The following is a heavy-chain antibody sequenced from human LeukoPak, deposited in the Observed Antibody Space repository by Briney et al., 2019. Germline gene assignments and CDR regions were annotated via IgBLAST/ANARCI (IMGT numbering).Heavy chain of an antibody. CDR2: VVGNGGTT. D-gene: IGHD2-21*01. CDR3: ARERAYYYFDY. Sequence: GGSLRLSCEASGFTFTTYTIHWVRQAPGKGLEYVSAVVGNGGTTYYANSVKGRFTISRDNSKNTVYLQMGNLRAEDTAMYYCARERAYYYFDYWGQGALVTVSS. CDR1: GFTFTTYT. V-gene: IGHV3-64*01. J-gene: IGHJ4*02.